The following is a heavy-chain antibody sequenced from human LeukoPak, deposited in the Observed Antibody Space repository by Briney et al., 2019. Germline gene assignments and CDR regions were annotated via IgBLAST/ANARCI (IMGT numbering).Heavy chain of an antibody. V-gene: IGHV3-33*01. Sequence: PGRSLRLSCAASGLTFSSCDMHWVRQASGKGLEWVAVIWYDGSNKYYADSVKGRFTISRDNSENTLYLQMNSLRAEDTAVYYCATTYSAYCSSTSCYGRFDYWGQGTLVTVSS. J-gene: IGHJ4*02. CDR1: GLTFSSCD. D-gene: IGHD2-2*01. CDR2: IWYDGSNK. CDR3: ATTYSAYCSSTSCYGRFDY.